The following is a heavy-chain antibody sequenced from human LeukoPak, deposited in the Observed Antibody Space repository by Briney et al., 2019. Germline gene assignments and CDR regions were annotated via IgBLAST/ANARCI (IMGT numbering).Heavy chain of an antibody. J-gene: IGHJ6*02. CDR3: ARAPFLYSRSWYGGDYYYGMDV. Sequence: PSETLSLTCAVYGGSFSGYYWSWIRQPPGKGLEWIGEITHSGSTKYNPYLKSRVTISVDTSKNQFSLKLSSVTAADTAVYYCARAPFLYSRSWYGGDYYYGMDVWGQGTTVTVSS. CDR2: ITHSGST. CDR1: GGSFSGYY. V-gene: IGHV4-34*01. D-gene: IGHD6-13*01.